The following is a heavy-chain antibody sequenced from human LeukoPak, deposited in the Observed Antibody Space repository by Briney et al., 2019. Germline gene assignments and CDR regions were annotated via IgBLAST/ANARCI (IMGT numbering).Heavy chain of an antibody. Sequence: ASVKVSCKASGYSFTGYGITWVRQAHGQGLEGMGWISGYSGNTKYAQKLQGRVTMTTDTSTSTAYMELRSLRSDDTAVYYCAKEGGLVAGTGNWLDPWGQGTLVTVSS. CDR2: ISGYSGNT. D-gene: IGHD6-19*01. CDR1: GYSFTGYG. J-gene: IGHJ5*02. CDR3: AKEGGLVAGTGNWLDP. V-gene: IGHV1-18*01.